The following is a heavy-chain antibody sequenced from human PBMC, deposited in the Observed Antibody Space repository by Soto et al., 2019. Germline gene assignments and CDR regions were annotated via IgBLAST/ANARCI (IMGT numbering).Heavy chain of an antibody. CDR1: GFPFSSYW. J-gene: IGHJ3*02. CDR3: ERVNSYGSAFDAFDI. D-gene: IGHD5-18*01. Sequence: GVPLRLSCAASGFPFSSYWLHWVRQAPGEGLVWVSRIEHDESRKYYADSVKGRFTISRDNAKNSLYLQMNSLRAEDTAVYYCERVNSYGSAFDAFDIWGQGTMLTVSS. CDR2: IEHDESRK. V-gene: IGHV3-74*01.